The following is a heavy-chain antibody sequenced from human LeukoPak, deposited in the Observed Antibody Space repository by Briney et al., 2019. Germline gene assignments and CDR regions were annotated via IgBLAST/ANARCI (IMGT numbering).Heavy chain of an antibody. CDR1: GVSISSSEW. CDR2: IHRDGRT. V-gene: IGHV4-4*02. Sequence: PSGTLSLTCAVSGVSISSSEWWIGVRQPPGQGLEWIGEIHRDGRTKYNPSLKSRVTMSMDYSKNQFSLSVTSVTAADTAIYYCGKTDIYFNPIDYWGPGSLVTVSS. D-gene: IGHD3-9*01. CDR3: GKTDIYFNPIDY. J-gene: IGHJ4*02.